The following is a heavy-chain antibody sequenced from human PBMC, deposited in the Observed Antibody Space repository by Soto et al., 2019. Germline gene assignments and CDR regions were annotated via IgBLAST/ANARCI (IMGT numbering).Heavy chain of an antibody. J-gene: IGHJ6*03. CDR1: GGSISSYY. V-gene: IGHV4-59*01. CDR3: ARASALVRANYYYFYYMDV. CDR2: IYYSGST. Sequence: SETLSLTCTVSGGSISSYYWSWIRQPPGKGLEWIGYIYYSGSTNYNPSLKSRVTISVDTSKNQFSLKLSSVTAADTAVYYCARASALVRANYYYFYYMDVWGKGTTVTVSS. D-gene: IGHD6-13*01.